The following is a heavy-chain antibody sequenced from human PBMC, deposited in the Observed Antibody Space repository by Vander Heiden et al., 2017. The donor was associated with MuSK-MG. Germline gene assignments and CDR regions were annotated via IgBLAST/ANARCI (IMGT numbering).Heavy chain of an antibody. Sequence: QVQLVQSGAEVKKPGSSVKVSCKASGGTFSSYAISWVRQAPGQGLEWMGGIIPIFGTANYAQKFQGRVTMTADKSTSTAYMELSSLRSEDTAVYYCARVGPRGRCSGGSCPAFGRFDPWGQGTLVTVSS. CDR1: GGTFSSYA. CDR3: ARVGPRGRCSGGSCPAFGRFDP. CDR2: IIPIFGTA. V-gene: IGHV1-69*06. J-gene: IGHJ5*01. D-gene: IGHD2-15*01.